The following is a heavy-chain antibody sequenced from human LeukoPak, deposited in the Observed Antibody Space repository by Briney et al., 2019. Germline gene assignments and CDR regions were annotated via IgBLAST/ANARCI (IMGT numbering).Heavy chain of an antibody. CDR1: GFTFSSYG. CDR2: ISYDGSNK. D-gene: IGHD6-13*01. V-gene: IGHV3-30*18. CDR3: AKMSSSIAAAGRDY. J-gene: IGHJ4*02. Sequence: GRSLRLSCAASGFTFSSYGMHWVRQAPGKGLGWVAVISYDGSNKYYADSVKGRFTISRDNSKNTLYLQMNSLRAEDTAVYYCAKMSSSIAAAGRDYWGQGTLVTVSS.